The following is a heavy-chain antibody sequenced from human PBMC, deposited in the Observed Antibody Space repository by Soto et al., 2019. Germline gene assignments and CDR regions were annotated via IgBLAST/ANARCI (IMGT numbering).Heavy chain of an antibody. CDR1: GDSVSSDITS. V-gene: IGHV6-1*01. Sequence: QGQLQQSGPGLVKPSQTLSLTCAISGDSVSSDITSWNWIRQSPSRGLEWLGRTYYRSKWFHVYAAYVTSRITINRDTSKNQFSLELNSMTPEDTAVYYCARGNALDVWGQGTVVTVSS. CDR2: TYYRSKWFH. J-gene: IGHJ3*01. D-gene: IGHD3-10*01. CDR3: ARGNALDV.